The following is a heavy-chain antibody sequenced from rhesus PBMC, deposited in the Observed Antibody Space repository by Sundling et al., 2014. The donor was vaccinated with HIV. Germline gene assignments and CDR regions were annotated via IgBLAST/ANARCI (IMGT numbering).Heavy chain of an antibody. J-gene: IGHJ4*01. Sequence: QVQLVQSGAEVKKPGASVKVSCKASGFTFGSHVISWVRQAPGQGLEWMGGIAPVVGVRKYAQKFQGRVTITADTPTTIVYMELSSLRSEDTAVYFCARGATAGTYLDYWGQGVLVTVSS. CDR1: GFTFGSHV. D-gene: IGHD6-25*01. CDR2: IAPVVGVR. V-gene: IGHV1-198*02. CDR3: ARGATAGTYLDY.